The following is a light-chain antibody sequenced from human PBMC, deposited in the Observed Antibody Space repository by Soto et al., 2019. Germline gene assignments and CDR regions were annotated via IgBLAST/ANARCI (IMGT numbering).Light chain of an antibody. J-gene: IGLJ2*01. Sequence: QSALTQPRSVSGSPGQSVTISCTGTSSDVGGYDYVSWYQQHPGKAPKLMIFDVNKRPSGVPDRFSGSKSGNTGSLTISGLQAEDEADYSCFSYAGSRVFGGGTKLTVL. CDR2: DVN. CDR3: FSYAGSRV. CDR1: SSDVGGYDY. V-gene: IGLV2-11*01.